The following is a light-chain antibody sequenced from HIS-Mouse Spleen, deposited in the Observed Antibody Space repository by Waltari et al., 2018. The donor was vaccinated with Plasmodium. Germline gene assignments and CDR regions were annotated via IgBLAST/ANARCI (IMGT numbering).Light chain of an antibody. J-gene: IGLJ3*02. V-gene: IGLV5-37*01. CDR2: YYADTDK. CDR1: RDNNVGSYN. Sequence: QPVLTQPPSSSASPGESARLTCTFPRDNNVGSYNISLYLPKPGSPPMYLISYYADTDKGQGSGVPSRFSVSKDASANTGILLISGLQSEDEADYYCMIWPSNASGVFGGGTKLTVL. CDR3: MIWPSNASGV.